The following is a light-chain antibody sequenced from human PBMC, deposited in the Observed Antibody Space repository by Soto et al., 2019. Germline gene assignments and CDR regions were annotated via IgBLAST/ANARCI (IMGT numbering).Light chain of an antibody. Sequence: EIVLTQSPGNLSLSQGERATLSCRASQSVSSSYLAWYQQRPGQAPRLLIYGASSRATGIPDRFSGSGSGTDFTLTISRLEPEDFAVYYCQQYGSSPPWTFGQGTKVDIK. V-gene: IGKV3-20*01. CDR3: QQYGSSPPWT. J-gene: IGKJ1*01. CDR1: QSVSSSY. CDR2: GAS.